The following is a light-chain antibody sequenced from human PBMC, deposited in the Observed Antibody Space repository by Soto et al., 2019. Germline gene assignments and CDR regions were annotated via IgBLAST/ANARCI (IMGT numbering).Light chain of an antibody. V-gene: IGLV2-14*01. CDR2: EVS. J-gene: IGLJ1*01. Sequence: QSVLTQPASVSGSPGQSIAISCTGTSSDIGSYNYVSRYQQHPGKAPKLIIHEVSNRPSGISDHFSGSKSGNTASLTISGLQADDEADYYCSSHTTYSTRIFGTGTKVTVL. CDR3: SSHTTYSTRI. CDR1: SSDIGSYNY.